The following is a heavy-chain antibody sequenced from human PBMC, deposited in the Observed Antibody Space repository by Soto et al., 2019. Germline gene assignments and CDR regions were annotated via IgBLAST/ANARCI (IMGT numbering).Heavy chain of an antibody. D-gene: IGHD3-22*01. V-gene: IGHV4-39*01. J-gene: IGHJ4*02. CDR1: GDSITDSTYY. CDR3: ARHSTGYYYSYVAY. Sequence: PSETLSLTCTVSGDSITDSTYYWAWIRQPPGKGLEWIGSVFYSGGTHYNPSRKSRVTISVDTSKNQFSLKVRSVTAADTAVYYCARHSTGYYYSYVAYWGPGTLVTVSS. CDR2: VFYSGGT.